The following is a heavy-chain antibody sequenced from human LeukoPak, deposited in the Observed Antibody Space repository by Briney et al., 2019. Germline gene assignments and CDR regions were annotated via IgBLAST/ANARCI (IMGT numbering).Heavy chain of an antibody. D-gene: IGHD2-15*01. J-gene: IGHJ4*02. V-gene: IGHV1-18*01. CDR1: GFTFTSYG. Sequence: GASVKVSSTASGFTFTSYGISWVRQAPGQGLEWMGWISAYNGNTNYAQKLQGRVTMTTDTSTSTAYMELRSLRSDDTAVYYRAREYCSGGSCYSPDYWGQGTLVTVSS. CDR2: ISAYNGNT. CDR3: AREYCSGGSCYSPDY.